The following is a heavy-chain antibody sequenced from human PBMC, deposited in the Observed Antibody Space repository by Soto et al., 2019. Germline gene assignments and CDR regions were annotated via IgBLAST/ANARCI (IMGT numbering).Heavy chain of an antibody. CDR1: GGSLSRGGYY. CDR3: ARGGYSYGYVDY. D-gene: IGHD5-18*01. J-gene: IGHJ4*02. V-gene: IGHV4-61*08. CDR2: IYYSGST. Sequence: ASETLSLTCPVSGGSLSRGGYYWSWIRQHPGKGLEWIGYIYYSGSTNYNPSPKSRVTISVDTSKNQFSLKLSSVTAADTAVYYCARGGYSYGYVDYWGQGTLVTVSS.